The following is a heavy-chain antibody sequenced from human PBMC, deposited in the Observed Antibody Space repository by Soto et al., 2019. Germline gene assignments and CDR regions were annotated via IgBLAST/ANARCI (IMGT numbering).Heavy chain of an antibody. D-gene: IGHD2-15*01. CDR3: ARDRHWYGCGGPFYSAGSFDI. Sequence: QVHLLQSGPTLVKPSETLSLTCTFSGGSISSYYWSWIRQPPGKGLEWIGYMFHGLGPNYNSSLRGRVSISVDTTKNQFSLELRSLTAADTAVYYCARDRHWYGCGGPFYSAGSFDIWGQGTMVAVS. CDR1: GGSISSYY. V-gene: IGHV4-59*01. J-gene: IGHJ3*02. CDR2: MFHGLGP.